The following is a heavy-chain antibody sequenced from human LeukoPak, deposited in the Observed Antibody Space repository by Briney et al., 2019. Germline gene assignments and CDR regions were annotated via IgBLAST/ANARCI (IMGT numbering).Heavy chain of an antibody. J-gene: IGHJ4*02. V-gene: IGHV3-23*01. Sequence: GGSLRLSCAASGFTFSSYALSWVRQAPGKGLEWVSAISGSGGSTYYADSVKGRFTISRDNSKNTLYLQMNSLRAEDTAVYYCAKKKEYNWSFDHSYYFDYWGQGTLVTVSS. D-gene: IGHD1-20*01. CDR1: GFTFSSYA. CDR2: ISGSGGST. CDR3: AKKKEYNWSFDHSYYFDY.